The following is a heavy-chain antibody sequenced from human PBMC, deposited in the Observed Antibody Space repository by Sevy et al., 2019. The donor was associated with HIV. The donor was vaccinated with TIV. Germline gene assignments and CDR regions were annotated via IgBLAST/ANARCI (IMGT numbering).Heavy chain of an antibody. CDR3: ARARRDYYGSSTNYYYYYGMDV. J-gene: IGHJ6*02. Sequence: ASVKVSCKASGGTFSSYAISWVRQAPGQGLEWMGGIIPIFGTANYAQKFQGRVTITPDESTSTAYMELSSLRSEDTAVYYCARARRDYYGSSTNYYYYYGMDVWGQGTTVTVSS. CDR2: IIPIFGTA. CDR1: GGTFSSYA. D-gene: IGHD3-10*01. V-gene: IGHV1-69*13.